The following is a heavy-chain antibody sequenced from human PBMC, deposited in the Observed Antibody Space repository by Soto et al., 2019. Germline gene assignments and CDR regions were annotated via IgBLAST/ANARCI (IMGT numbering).Heavy chain of an antibody. V-gene: IGHV4-39*01. J-gene: IGHJ4*02. D-gene: IGHD4-17*01. CDR3: ARRYGGSQFDS. CDR1: GGSISSSSYY. CDR2: IYYSGST. Sequence: QLQLQESGPGLVKPSETLSLTCTVSGGSISSSSYYWGWIRQPPGKGLEWIGTIYYSGSTYYNPSLKSRVTISVATSKNQFSLKLSSVTAADTAVYYCARRYGGSQFDSWGQGTLVTVSS.